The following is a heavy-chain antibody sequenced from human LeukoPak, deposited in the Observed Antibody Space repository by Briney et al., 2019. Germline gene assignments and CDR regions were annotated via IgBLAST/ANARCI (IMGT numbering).Heavy chain of an antibody. Sequence: ASVKVSCTASGYTFSSYDISWVRQAPGQGLEWMGGIMPIFDTADYAQKFQGRITITADESTSTVYMELSSLRSEDTAVYYCAREEERIAIFGATNSRFDYWGQGTLVTVSS. CDR1: GYTFSSYD. CDR2: IMPIFDTA. J-gene: IGHJ4*02. D-gene: IGHD3-3*01. V-gene: IGHV1-69*13. CDR3: AREEERIAIFGATNSRFDY.